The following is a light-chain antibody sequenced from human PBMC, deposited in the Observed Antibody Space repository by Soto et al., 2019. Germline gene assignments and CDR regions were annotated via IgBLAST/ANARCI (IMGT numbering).Light chain of an antibody. CDR2: GAS. Sequence: EVVLTQSPATLSLSPGERATLSCRASENVRTFVDWYQQKPGQAPRLLIYGASNRATGIPARFSGSGSGTDFTLTISTLEPEDFAVYFCQQRGKWPSTFGPGTKVEMK. J-gene: IGKJ2*02. CDR3: QQRGKWPST. V-gene: IGKV3-11*01. CDR1: ENVRTF.